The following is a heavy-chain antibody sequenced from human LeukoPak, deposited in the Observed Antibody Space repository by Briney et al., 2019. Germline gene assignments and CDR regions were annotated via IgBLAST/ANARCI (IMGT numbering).Heavy chain of an antibody. CDR3: ARDIVPGEYYYYGMDV. D-gene: IGHD2-15*01. CDR1: GYTFTSYD. V-gene: IGHV1-8*01. J-gene: IGHJ6*02. Sequence: ASVKVSCKASGYTFTSYDINWVRQATGQGLEWMGWMNPNSGNTGYAQKFQGRVTMTRDTSTSTVYMELSSLRSEDTAVYYCARDIVPGEYYYYGMDVWGQGTTVTVSS. CDR2: MNPNSGNT.